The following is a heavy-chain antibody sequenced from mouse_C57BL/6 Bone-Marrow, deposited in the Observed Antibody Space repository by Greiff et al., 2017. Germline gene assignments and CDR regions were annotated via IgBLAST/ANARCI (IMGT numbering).Heavy chain of an antibody. CDR1: GFTFSSYA. V-gene: IGHV5-4*03. CDR3: ARDRHDYGGDYFDY. Sequence: EVMLVESGGGLVKPGGSLKLSCAASGFTFSSYAMSWVRQTPEKRLEWVATISDGGSYTYYPDNVKGRFTISRDNAKNNLYLQMSHLKSEDTAMYYFARDRHDYGGDYFDYWGQGTTLTVSS. D-gene: IGHD2-4*01. J-gene: IGHJ2*01. CDR2: ISDGGSYT.